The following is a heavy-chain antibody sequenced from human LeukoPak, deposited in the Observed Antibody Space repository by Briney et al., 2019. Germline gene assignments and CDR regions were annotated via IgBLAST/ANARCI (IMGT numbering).Heavy chain of an antibody. CDR1: GYTFTSYG. CDR2: ISAYNGNT. CDR3: ARGATIFGVVGWEGMDV. J-gene: IGHJ6*02. Sequence: ASVKVSCKASGYTFTSYGISWVRQAPGQGLEWMGWISAYNGNTNHAQKLQGRVTMTTDTSTSTASMELRSLRSDDTAVYYCARGATIFGVVGWEGMDVWGQGTTVTVSS. D-gene: IGHD3-3*01. V-gene: IGHV1-18*01.